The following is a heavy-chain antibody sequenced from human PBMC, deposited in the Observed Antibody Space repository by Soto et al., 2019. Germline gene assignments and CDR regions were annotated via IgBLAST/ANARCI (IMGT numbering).Heavy chain of an antibody. J-gene: IGHJ4*02. Sequence: SETLSLTCTVSGGSISSYYWSWIRQPPGKGLEWIGYIYYSGSTNYNPSLKSRVTISVDTSKNQFSLKLSSVTAADTAVYYCARGALRFGELLEGWAKYYFDYWGQGTLVTVSS. V-gene: IGHV4-59*12. CDR1: GGSISSYY. D-gene: IGHD3-10*01. CDR3: ARGALRFGELLEGWAKYYFDY. CDR2: IYYSGST.